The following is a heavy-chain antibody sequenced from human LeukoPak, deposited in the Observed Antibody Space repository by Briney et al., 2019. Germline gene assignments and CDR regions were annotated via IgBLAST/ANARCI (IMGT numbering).Heavy chain of an antibody. CDR1: GFTFSSYA. V-gene: IGHV3-23*01. D-gene: IGHD3-10*01. CDR3: AKVTYGSGTYGAFDS. CDR2: ISGSAGST. Sequence: PGGSLRLSCAASGFTFSSYAMSWVRQAPGKGLEWVSAISGSAGSTNYADSVKGRFTISRDNSKNTLYLQMNSLRAEDTAIYYCAKVTYGSGTYGAFDSWGQGTLVTVSS. J-gene: IGHJ4*02.